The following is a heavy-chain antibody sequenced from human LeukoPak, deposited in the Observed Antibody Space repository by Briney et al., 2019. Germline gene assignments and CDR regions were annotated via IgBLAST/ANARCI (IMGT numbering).Heavy chain of an antibody. CDR1: GASVSSGSYY. Sequence: SETLSLTCNVSGASVSSGSYYWSWIRQPPGRALEWIGYIFYSGSTAYNPSLKSRATMSVDTSKNQFSLKLSSVTAADTAVYYCARTTVVGVFTDWGQGPLVTVSS. CDR3: ARTTVVGVFTD. J-gene: IGHJ4*02. V-gene: IGHV4-61*01. D-gene: IGHD4-11*01. CDR2: IFYSGST.